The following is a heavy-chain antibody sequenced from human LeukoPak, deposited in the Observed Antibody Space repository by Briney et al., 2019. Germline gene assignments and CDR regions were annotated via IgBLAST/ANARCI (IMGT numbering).Heavy chain of an antibody. V-gene: IGHV3-9*01. Sequence: GRSLRLSCAASGITFDDYAMHWVRQAPGKGLEWVSGISWNSGSIGYADSVKGRFTISRDNAKNSLYLQMNSLRAEDTALYYCAKVFGSGSYVAFDIWGQGTMVTVSS. J-gene: IGHJ3*02. CDR2: ISWNSGSI. CDR1: GITFDDYA. CDR3: AKVFGSGSYVAFDI. D-gene: IGHD3-10*01.